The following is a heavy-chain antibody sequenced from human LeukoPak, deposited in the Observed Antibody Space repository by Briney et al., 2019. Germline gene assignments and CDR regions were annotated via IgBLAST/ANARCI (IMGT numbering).Heavy chain of an antibody. CDR2: ISTYNGDT. V-gene: IGHV1-18*01. CDR3: ARDWYCSGGSCYDCFDP. J-gene: IGHJ5*02. D-gene: IGHD2-15*01. Sequence: ASVKVSCKASDYTFTSYGVSWVRQAPGQGLEWMGWISTYNGDTNYAQKLQGRVTMTTDTSTSTAYMELGSLRSDDTAVYYCARDWYCSGGSCYDCFDPWGQGTLVTVSS. CDR1: DYTFTSYG.